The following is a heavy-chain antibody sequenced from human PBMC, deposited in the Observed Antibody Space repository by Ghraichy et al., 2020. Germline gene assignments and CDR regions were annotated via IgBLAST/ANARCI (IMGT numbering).Heavy chain of an antibody. J-gene: IGHJ5*02. V-gene: IGHV3-23*01. Sequence: GGSLRLSCAASGFTFRNYAMSWVRQAPGKGLEWVSGISNGGSTSYGDSVKGRFTISRDNSKNTLDLQMNSLRADDTAVYYCAKGLGFGDPWGQGTLVTVSS. CDR3: AKGLGFGDP. CDR2: ISNGGST. D-gene: IGHD3-16*01. CDR1: GFTFRNYA.